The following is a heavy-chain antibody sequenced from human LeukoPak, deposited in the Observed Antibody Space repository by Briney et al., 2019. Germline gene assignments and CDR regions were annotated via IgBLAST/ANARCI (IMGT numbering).Heavy chain of an antibody. Sequence: GGSLRLSCAASGFTFSNYGMTWVRQAPGKGLEWVSGISGSGGNTYYADSVKGRFTISRDNSKNTLYLQMNSLRAEDTAVYYCAKGGPVSSKSITMIRGTRRYNYYMDVWGKGTTVTISS. CDR1: GFTFSNYG. D-gene: IGHD3-10*01. V-gene: IGHV3-23*01. CDR2: ISGSGGNT. J-gene: IGHJ6*03. CDR3: AKGGPVSSKSITMIRGTRRYNYYMDV.